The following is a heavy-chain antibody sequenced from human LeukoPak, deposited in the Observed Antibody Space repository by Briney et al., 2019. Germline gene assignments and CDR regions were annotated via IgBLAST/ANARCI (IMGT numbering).Heavy chain of an antibody. J-gene: IGHJ4*02. D-gene: IGHD1-26*01. CDR1: GFIFSNYS. CDR3: ARDRRGSFPLDYFDY. Sequence: GGSLRFSCVVSGFIFSNYSMNWVRQAPGKGPEWVSSISSSGSNIYNADSVKGRFTVSRDNAKNSLYLQMNSLRAEDTAVYYCARDRRGSFPLDYFDYWGQGTLVTVSS. V-gene: IGHV3-21*01. CDR2: ISSSGSNI.